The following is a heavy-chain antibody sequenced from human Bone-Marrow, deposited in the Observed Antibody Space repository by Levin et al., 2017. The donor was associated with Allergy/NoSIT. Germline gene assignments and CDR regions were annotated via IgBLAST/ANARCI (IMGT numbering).Heavy chain of an antibody. Sequence: SVKVSCKASGGSFSTSAINWVRQAPGQGLEWMGPLIPVFGTAKYSNTFQGRLSITADESTTTAYMELTSLRSEDTAVYYCVRDGVLLSGSGKYYFDYWGQGTLVTVSS. CDR3: VRDGVLLSGSGKYYFDY. CDR2: LIPVFGTA. J-gene: IGHJ4*02. V-gene: IGHV1-69*13. D-gene: IGHD3-10*01. CDR1: GGSFSTSA.